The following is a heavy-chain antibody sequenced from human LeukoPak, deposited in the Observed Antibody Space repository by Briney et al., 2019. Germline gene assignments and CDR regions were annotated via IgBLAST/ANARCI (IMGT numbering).Heavy chain of an antibody. V-gene: IGHV3-23*01. Sequence: GGSLRLSCAASGFTFSTYVMSWVRQAPGKGLEWVSGISGSGDNTYYADSVKGRFTISRDNSKNTLYLQMNSLRAEDTAVYYCAKVYSSSHWGQGTLVTVSS. D-gene: IGHD6-6*01. CDR1: GFTFSTYV. J-gene: IGHJ4*02. CDR2: ISGSGDNT. CDR3: AKVYSSSH.